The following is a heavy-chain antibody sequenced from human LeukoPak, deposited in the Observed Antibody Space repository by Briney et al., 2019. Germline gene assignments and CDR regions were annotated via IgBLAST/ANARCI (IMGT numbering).Heavy chain of an antibody. CDR2: INHSGST. Sequence: SETLSLTCAVYGGSFSGYYWSWIRQPPGKGLEWIGEINHSGSTNYNPSLNSRGAISVDTSKTHFSLKLSSVTAADTAVYYCARVRVTIFGVVIAPFDYWGQGTLVTVSS. CDR1: GGSFSGYY. V-gene: IGHV4-34*01. CDR3: ARVRVTIFGVVIAPFDY. D-gene: IGHD3-3*01. J-gene: IGHJ4*02.